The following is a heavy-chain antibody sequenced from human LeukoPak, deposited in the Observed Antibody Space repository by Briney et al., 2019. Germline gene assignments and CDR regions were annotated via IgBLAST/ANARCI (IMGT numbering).Heavy chain of an antibody. J-gene: IGHJ4*02. CDR1: GFTFSSYA. Sequence: GGSLRLSCAASGFTFSSYAMHWVRQAPGKGPEWVAVISYDGSNKYYADSVKGRFTISRDNSKNTLYLQMNSLRAEDTAVYYCARENLGSGSYFDYWGQGTLVTVSS. V-gene: IGHV3-30*04. CDR2: ISYDGSNK. D-gene: IGHD6-19*01. CDR3: ARENLGSGSYFDY.